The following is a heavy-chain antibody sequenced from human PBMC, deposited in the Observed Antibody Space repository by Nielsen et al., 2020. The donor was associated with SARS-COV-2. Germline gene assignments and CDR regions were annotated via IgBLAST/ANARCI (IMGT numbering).Heavy chain of an antibody. J-gene: IGHJ3*02. D-gene: IGHD3-22*01. CDR1: GFTFSDYY. CDR3: ARRRVDYYDNRAFDI. CDR2: ISSSSSYT. Sequence: GESLKISCAASGFTFSDYYMSWIRQAPGKGLEWVSYISSSSSYTNYADSVKGRFTISRDNAKNSLYLQMNSLRDEDTAVYYCARRRVDYYDNRAFDIWGQGTMVTVSS. V-gene: IGHV3-11*06.